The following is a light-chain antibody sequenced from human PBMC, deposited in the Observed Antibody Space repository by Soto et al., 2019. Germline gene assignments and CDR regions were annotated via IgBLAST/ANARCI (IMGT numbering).Light chain of an antibody. CDR1: QSISSTH. Sequence: EIVLTQSPDTLSLSPGERATLSCRASQSISSTHLGWYQQKPGQAPSLLIFGASSMATGIPDRFSGSGSGTDFTLTISGLEPEDFAVYYCQQYATSPGTFGQGTKVAIK. CDR3: QQYATSPGT. CDR2: GAS. V-gene: IGKV3-20*01. J-gene: IGKJ1*01.